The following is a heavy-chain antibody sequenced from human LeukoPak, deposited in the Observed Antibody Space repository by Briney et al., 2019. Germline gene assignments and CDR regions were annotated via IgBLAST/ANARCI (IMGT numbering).Heavy chain of an antibody. D-gene: IGHD5-12*01. CDR1: GFSFSSYS. CDR3: ARDDSAFDLGALDYYYGMDV. CDR2: ISSRNTYI. J-gene: IGHJ6*02. Sequence: PGGSLRLSCEASGFSFSSYSMTWVRQAPGKGLEWVSSISSRNTYIYYADSVKGRFTISRDNARNSLFLQMSSLRAEDTAVYYCARDDSAFDLGALDYYYGMDVWGQGTTVTVSS. V-gene: IGHV3-21*01.